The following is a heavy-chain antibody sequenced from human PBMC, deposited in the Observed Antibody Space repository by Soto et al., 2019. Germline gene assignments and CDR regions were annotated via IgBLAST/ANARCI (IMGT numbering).Heavy chain of an antibody. CDR2: ISDSGDRT. D-gene: IGHD3-16*02. CDR3: AKDRGIIVKAGDAFDV. J-gene: IGHJ3*01. Sequence: EVQLMESGGGLVQPGGSLRLSCASSGFTLSMSAVNWVRQATGKGLEWVSYISDSGDRTYYADSVKGRFTISRDRSKNTVALQMDSLRAADSAVYYCAKDRGIIVKAGDAFDVLGQGTKVTVSS. V-gene: IGHV3-23*01. CDR1: GFTLSMSA.